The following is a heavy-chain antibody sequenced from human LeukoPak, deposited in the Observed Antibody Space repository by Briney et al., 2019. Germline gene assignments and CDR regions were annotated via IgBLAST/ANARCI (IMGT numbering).Heavy chain of an antibody. J-gene: IGHJ5*02. D-gene: IGHD2-2*01. CDR1: GFTFTSSA. Sequence: SVKVSCKASGFTFTSSAVQWVRLARGQRLEWIGWIVVGSGNTNYAQKFQERVTITRDMSTSTAYMELSSLRSEDTAVYYCAADRVRDVVVPMYWFDPWGQGTLVTVSS. V-gene: IGHV1-58*01. CDR3: AADRVRDVVVPMYWFDP. CDR2: IVVGSGNT.